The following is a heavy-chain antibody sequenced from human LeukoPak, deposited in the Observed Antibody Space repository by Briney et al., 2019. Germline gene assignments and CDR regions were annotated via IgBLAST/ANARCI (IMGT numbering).Heavy chain of an antibody. CDR1: GGSFSGYY. CDR3: ARGRYCSSTSCHGPYYYGMDV. J-gene: IGHJ6*02. D-gene: IGHD2-2*01. CDR2: INHSGST. V-gene: IGHV4-34*01. Sequence: PSETLSLTCAVYGGSFSGYYWSWIRQPPGKGLEWIGEINHSGSTNYNPSLKSRVTISVDTSKNQFSPKLSSVTAADTAVYYCARGRYCSSTSCHGPYYYGMDVWGQGTTVTVSS.